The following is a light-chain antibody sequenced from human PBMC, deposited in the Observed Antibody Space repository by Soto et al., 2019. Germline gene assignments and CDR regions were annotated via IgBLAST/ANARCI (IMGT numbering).Light chain of an antibody. CDR2: WAS. J-gene: IGKJ2*01. V-gene: IGKV4-1*01. CDR3: QQYFTTPFT. CDR1: QSVLFSSNNKNY. Sequence: DIVMTQSPDSLAVSLGERATINCKSSQSVLFSSNNKNYLSWYQQKPGQAPKLLIHWASTRVSGVPDRFSGSGSGTDFTLTFSSPQADDVAVYYCQQYFTTPFTFGQGTKLEIK.